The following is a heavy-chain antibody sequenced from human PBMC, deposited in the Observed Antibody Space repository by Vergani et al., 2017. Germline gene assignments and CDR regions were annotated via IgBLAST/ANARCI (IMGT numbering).Heavy chain of an antibody. CDR2: IYVSGIT. J-gene: IGHJ3*01. D-gene: IGHD4-23*01. V-gene: IGHV4-61*02. CDR1: GASINNDFYY. Sequence: QVQLQESGPGLVKPSQTLSLTCTVSGASINNDFYYWHWIRQPAGKGLEWIGRIYVSGITDYNSSLQSRVSMSVDTSKNQFSLTLTSVTAADTAVYYCARDIKQLRPRAFDLWVQGTMVTVSS. CDR3: ARDIKQLRPRAFDL.